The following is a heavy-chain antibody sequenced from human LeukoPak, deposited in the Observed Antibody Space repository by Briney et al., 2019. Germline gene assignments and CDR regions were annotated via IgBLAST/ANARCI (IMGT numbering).Heavy chain of an antibody. CDR3: AEGGGEDKDTAGDY. J-gene: IGHJ4*02. Sequence: SETLSLTCTVFGGSISSSSYYWGWIRQPPGKGLEWIGSIYYSGSAYYNPSLKSRVTISVDTSKNQFSLKLSSVTAADTAVYYGAEGGGEDKDTAGDYWGQGTLVTVSS. V-gene: IGHV4-39*01. D-gene: IGHD5-18*01. CDR1: GGSISSSSYY. CDR2: IYYSGSA.